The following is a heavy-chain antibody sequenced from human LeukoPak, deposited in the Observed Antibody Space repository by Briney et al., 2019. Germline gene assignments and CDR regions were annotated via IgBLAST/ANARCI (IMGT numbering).Heavy chain of an antibody. V-gene: IGHV1-69*13. CDR1: GYTFTSYG. Sequence: SVKVSCKASGYTFTSYGISWVRQAPGQGLEWMGGIIPISGTPNYAQKFQDRVTISADESTNTAFLELSSLRSEDTAVYYCSSGTYYNPYFYMDVWGKGATVTISS. D-gene: IGHD3-10*01. J-gene: IGHJ6*03. CDR2: IIPISGTP. CDR3: SSGTYYNPYFYMDV.